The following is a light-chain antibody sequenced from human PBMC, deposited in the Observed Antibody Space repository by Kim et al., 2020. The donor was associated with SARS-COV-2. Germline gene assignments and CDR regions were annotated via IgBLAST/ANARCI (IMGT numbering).Light chain of an antibody. V-gene: IGLV8-61*01. CDR1: SGSVSTSSY. CDR2: TTS. J-gene: IGLJ3*02. Sequence: TVVTQEPAFSVSPGGTVKLTCGLESGSVSTSSYPSWYKQTPGQAPRTLIYTTSTRSSGVSDRFSGSILGNRAALTITGAQAKDESIYYCTLSVGNGMVFGGGTQLTV. CDR3: TLSVGNGMV.